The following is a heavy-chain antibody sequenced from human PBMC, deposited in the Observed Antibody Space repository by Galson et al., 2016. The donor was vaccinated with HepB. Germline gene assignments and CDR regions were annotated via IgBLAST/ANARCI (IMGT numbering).Heavy chain of an antibody. CDR3: ARATQISRFRELALDY. J-gene: IGHJ4*02. CDR2: ISSGSNYI. D-gene: IGHD3-10*01. Sequence: SLRLSCAASGFTFSNSAMNWVRQAPEKGPKWVASISSGSNYIYYADSLRGRFTISRDNAENSLYLQMNNLRAEDTAAYYCARATQISRFRELALDYWGQGTLVTVSS. V-gene: IGHV3-21*01. CDR1: GFTFSNSA.